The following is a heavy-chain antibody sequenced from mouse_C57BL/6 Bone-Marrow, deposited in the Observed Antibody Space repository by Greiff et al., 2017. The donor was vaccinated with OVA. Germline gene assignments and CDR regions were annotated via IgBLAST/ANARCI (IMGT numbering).Heavy chain of an antibody. CDR3: ARYGSSGYWFAY. CDR2: IFPGSGST. Sequence: VQRVESGPELVKPGASVKISCKASGYTFTDYYINWVKQRPGQGLEWIGWIFPGSGSTYYNEKFKGKATLTVDKSSSTAYMLLSSLTSEDSAVYVCARYGSSGYWFAYWGQGTLVTVSA. J-gene: IGHJ3*01. V-gene: IGHV1-75*01. D-gene: IGHD3-2*02. CDR1: GYTFTDYY.